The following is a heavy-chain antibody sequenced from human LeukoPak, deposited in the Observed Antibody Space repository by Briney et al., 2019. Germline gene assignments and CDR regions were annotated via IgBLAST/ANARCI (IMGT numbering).Heavy chain of an antibody. D-gene: IGHD3-16*02. CDR3: ARAGVNDYVWGSYRVQDTYWFDP. V-gene: IGHV1-2*04. J-gene: IGHJ5*02. Sequence: ASVKVSCKASGYTFTGYYMHWVRQAPGQGLEWMGCINHNSGGTNYAQKFQGWVTMTRDTSISTAYMELSRLRSDDTAVYYCARAGVNDYVWGSYRVQDTYWFDPWGQGTLVTVSS. CDR1: GYTFTGYY. CDR2: INHNSGGT.